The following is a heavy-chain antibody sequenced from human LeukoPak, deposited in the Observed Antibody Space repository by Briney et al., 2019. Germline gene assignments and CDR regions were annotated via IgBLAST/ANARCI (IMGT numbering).Heavy chain of an antibody. D-gene: IGHD3-10*01. CDR3: ARGWGNYYGSGSYYGY. J-gene: IGHJ4*02. Sequence: ASVKVSCKAPGYTFTGYYMHWVRQAPGQGLEWMGWINPNSGGTNYAQKFQGRVTMTRDTSISTAYMELSRLRSDDTAVYYCARGWGNYYGSGSYYGYWGQGTLVTVSS. CDR1: GYTFTGYY. V-gene: IGHV1-2*02. CDR2: INPNSGGT.